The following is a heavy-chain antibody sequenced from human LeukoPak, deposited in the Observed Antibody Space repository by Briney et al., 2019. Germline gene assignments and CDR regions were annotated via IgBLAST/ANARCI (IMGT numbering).Heavy chain of an antibody. V-gene: IGHV4-59*01. CDR1: GGSISSYY. CDR3: ARGYSSSWYRFGMDV. J-gene: IGHJ6*02. D-gene: IGHD6-13*01. CDR2: IYYSGGT. Sequence: PSETLSLTCTVSGGSISSYYWSWIRQPPGKGLEWIGYIYYSGGTNYNPSLKSRVTISVDTSKNQFSLKLSSVTAADTAVYYCARGYSSSWYRFGMDVWGQGTTVTVSS.